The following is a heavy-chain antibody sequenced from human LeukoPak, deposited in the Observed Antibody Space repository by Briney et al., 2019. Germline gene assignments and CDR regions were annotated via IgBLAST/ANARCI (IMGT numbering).Heavy chain of an antibody. D-gene: IGHD3-10*01. CDR3: AKYRGAVRGVNWYFDL. CDR1: GFTFSRYA. CDR2: ISGSGGAT. V-gene: IGHV3-23*01. J-gene: IGHJ2*01. Sequence: GGSLRLSCAASGFTFSRYAMSWVRQAPGKGLEWVSAISGSGGATYYADSVKGRFTISRDNSKNTLYLQMNSLRAEDTAEYYCAKYRGAVRGVNWYFDLWGRGTLVTDTS.